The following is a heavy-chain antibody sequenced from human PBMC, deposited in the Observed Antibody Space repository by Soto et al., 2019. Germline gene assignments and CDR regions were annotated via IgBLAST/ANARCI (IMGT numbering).Heavy chain of an antibody. J-gene: IGHJ6*02. Sequence: QVQLVQSGAEVKKPGASVKVSCKASGYTFTSYGISWVRQAPGQGLEWMGWISAYNGNTNYAQKLQGRITMTTDTSTSTAYMELRSLRSDDTDVYYCARYLGDYYYYYGMDVWGQGTTVTVSS. D-gene: IGHD4-17*01. V-gene: IGHV1-18*01. CDR2: ISAYNGNT. CDR3: ARYLGDYYYYYGMDV. CDR1: GYTFTSYG.